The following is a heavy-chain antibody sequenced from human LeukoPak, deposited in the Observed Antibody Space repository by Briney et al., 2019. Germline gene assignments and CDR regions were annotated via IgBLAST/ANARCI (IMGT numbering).Heavy chain of an antibody. V-gene: IGHV4-30-4*01. Sequence: SETLSLTFTVSGGSISSGDYYWSWIRQPPGKGLEWIGYIYYSGSTYYNPSLKSRVTISVDTSKNQFSLKLSSVTAADTAVYYCVTMVRGTSVYWGQGTLVTVSS. D-gene: IGHD3-10*01. CDR1: GGSISSGDYY. CDR3: VTMVRGTSVY. J-gene: IGHJ4*02. CDR2: IYYSGST.